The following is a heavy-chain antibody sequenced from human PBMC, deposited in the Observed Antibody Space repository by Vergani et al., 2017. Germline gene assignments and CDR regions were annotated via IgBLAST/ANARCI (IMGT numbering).Heavy chain of an antibody. Sequence: QVQLQESGPGLVKPSQTLSLTCTVSGGSISSGDYYWSWIRQPPGKGLEWIGYIYYSGSTYYNPSLKSRVTISVDTSKNQFSLKLSSVTAAATAVYYCARECGGYSYGYDWFDPGGERTLVTVYS. J-gene: IGHJ5*02. CDR1: GGSISSGDYY. V-gene: IGHV4-30-4*08. CDR2: IYYSGST. CDR3: ARECGGYSYGYDWFDP. D-gene: IGHD5-18*01.